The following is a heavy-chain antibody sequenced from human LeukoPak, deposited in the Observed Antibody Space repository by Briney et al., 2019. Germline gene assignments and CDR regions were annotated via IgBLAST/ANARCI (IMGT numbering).Heavy chain of an antibody. CDR2: IYYSGST. V-gene: IGHV4-39*07. D-gene: IGHD3-3*01. CDR1: GGSISSSSYY. J-gene: IGHJ6*03. Sequence: PSETLSLTCTVSGGSISSSSYYWGWIRQSPGKGLEWIGSIYYSGSTYYNPSLKSRVTISVDTSKNQFSLKLSSVTAADTAVYYCARCRRGGGFLEYYYYMDVWGKGTTVTVSS. CDR3: ARCRRGGGFLEYYYYMDV.